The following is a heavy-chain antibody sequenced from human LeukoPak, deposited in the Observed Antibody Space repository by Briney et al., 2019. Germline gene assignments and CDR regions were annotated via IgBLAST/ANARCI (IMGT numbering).Heavy chain of an antibody. D-gene: IGHD7-27*01. J-gene: IGHJ4*02. Sequence: SQTLSLTCAISGDSVSSNSAVWGWIRQSPSRGLEWLGRTYYRSKWYNDYAVSLKSRITINPDTSKNQVSLQLNSVTPEDTAVYYCTRELPWGPADYWSQGTLVTVSS. V-gene: IGHV6-1*01. CDR2: TYYRSKWYN. CDR3: TRELPWGPADY. CDR1: GDSVSSNSAV.